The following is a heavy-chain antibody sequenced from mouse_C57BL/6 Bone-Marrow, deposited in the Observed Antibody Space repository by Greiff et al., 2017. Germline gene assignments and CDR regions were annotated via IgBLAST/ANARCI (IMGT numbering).Heavy chain of an antibody. J-gene: IGHJ4*01. CDR2: IDPETGGT. CDR3: ARREFITTVRDY. V-gene: IGHV1-15*01. CDR1: GYTFTDYE. Sequence: QVQLQQSGAELVRPGASVTLSCKASGYTFTDYEMHWVKQTPVHGLEWIGAIDPETGGTAYNQKFKGKAILTADKSSSTAYMELRSLTSEDSAVYFCARREFITTVRDYWGQGTSVTVSS. D-gene: IGHD1-1*01.